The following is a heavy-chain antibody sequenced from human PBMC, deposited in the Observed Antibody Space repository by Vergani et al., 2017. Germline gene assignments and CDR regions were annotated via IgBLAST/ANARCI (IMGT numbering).Heavy chain of an antibody. J-gene: IGHJ4*02. Sequence: QVNLQESGPGLVKPSETLSLTCAVYGGSFSGYYWSWIRQPPGKGLEWIGEINHSGSTNYNPSLKSRVTISVDTSKNQFSLKLSSVTAADTAVYYCARAWEHYYDFWSGFSPYFDYWGQGTLVTVSS. V-gene: IGHV4-34*01. CDR3: ARAWEHYYDFWSGFSPYFDY. D-gene: IGHD3-3*01. CDR2: INHSGST. CDR1: GGSFSGYY.